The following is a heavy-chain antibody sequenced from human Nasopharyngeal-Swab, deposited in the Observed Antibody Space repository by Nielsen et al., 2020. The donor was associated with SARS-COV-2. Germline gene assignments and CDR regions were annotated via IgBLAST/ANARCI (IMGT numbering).Heavy chain of an antibody. Sequence: GESLKISCAASGFTFSSYGMHWVRQAPGKGLEWVAVISYDGSNKYYADSVKGRFTISRDNSKNTLYLQMNSLRAEDTAVYYCARQVVGYSSDWFDPWGQGTLVTVSS. D-gene: IGHD5-18*01. V-gene: IGHV3-30*03. CDR1: GFTFSSYG. CDR3: ARQVVGYSSDWFDP. J-gene: IGHJ5*02. CDR2: ISYDGSNK.